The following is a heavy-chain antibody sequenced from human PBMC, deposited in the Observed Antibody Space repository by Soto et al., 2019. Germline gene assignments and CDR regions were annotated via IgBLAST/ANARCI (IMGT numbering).Heavy chain of an antibody. CDR2: IIPIFGTA. V-gene: IGHV1-69*13. CDR1: GGTFSSYA. Sequence: GASVKVSCKASGGTFSSYAISWVRQAPGQGLEWMGGIIPIFGTANYAQKFQGRVTITADESTSTAYMELSSLRSEDTAVYYCAREGLVLVPTTVNSDYYYYAMDVWGKGTTVPVSS. D-gene: IGHD2-2*01. J-gene: IGHJ6*04. CDR3: AREGLVLVPTTVNSDYYYYAMDV.